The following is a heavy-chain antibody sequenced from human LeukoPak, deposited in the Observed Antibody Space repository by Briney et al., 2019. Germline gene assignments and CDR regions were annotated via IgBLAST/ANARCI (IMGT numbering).Heavy chain of an antibody. J-gene: IGHJ4*02. CDR1: SGSFSGYY. CDR3: ARGLSSWYFDY. V-gene: IGHV4-34*01. CDR2: INHSGST. D-gene: IGHD6-13*01. Sequence: SETLSLTCAVYSGSFSGYYWSWIRQPPGKGLEWIGEINHSGSTNYNPSLKSRVTISVDTSKNQFSLKLSSVTAADTAVYYCARGLSSWYFDYWGQGTLVTVSS.